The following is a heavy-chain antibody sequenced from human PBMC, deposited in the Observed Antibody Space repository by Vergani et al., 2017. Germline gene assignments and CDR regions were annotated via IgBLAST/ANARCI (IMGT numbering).Heavy chain of an antibody. J-gene: IGHJ5*02. V-gene: IGHV1-46*01. CDR1: GYTFSNYY. D-gene: IGHD5-12*01. Sequence: QVQVVQSGAEVKKSGASVKVSCKTSGYTFSNYYMHWVRQAPGQGLEWMGIINPSGGHTNYAQKFQGRVTMTRDTSTSTVYMELSSLRSEDTAVYYCARITPRYSGYDYRGWCDPWGQGTLVTVSS. CDR3: ARITPRYSGYDYRGWCDP. CDR2: INPSGGHT.